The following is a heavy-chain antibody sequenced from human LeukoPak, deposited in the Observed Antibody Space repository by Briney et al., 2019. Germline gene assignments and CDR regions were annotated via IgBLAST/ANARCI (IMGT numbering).Heavy chain of an antibody. D-gene: IGHD3-16*02. Sequence: PGGSLRLPCAASGFTFSSYSMNWVRQAPGKGLEWVSSISSSSSYIYYADSVKGRFTISRDNAKNSLYLQMNSLRAEDTAVYYCARSGSGHYDYVWGSYPDYFDYWGQASLVTVSS. J-gene: IGHJ4*02. CDR1: GFTFSSYS. CDR2: ISSSSSYI. V-gene: IGHV3-21*01. CDR3: ARSGSGHYDYVWGSYPDYFDY.